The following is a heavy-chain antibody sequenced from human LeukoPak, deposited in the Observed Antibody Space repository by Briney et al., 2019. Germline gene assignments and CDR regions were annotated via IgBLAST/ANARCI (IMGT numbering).Heavy chain of an antibody. Sequence: GGSLRLSCATSGFNFSRHWMTWVRQAPGKGLEWVANINQDGSDIYYVYSVKGRFTISRQNAKNSLDVQRNSLRSEDTAVYYCARVTTVTRYLFDYWGQGTLVTVSS. V-gene: IGHV3-7*04. CDR3: ARVTTVTRYLFDY. J-gene: IGHJ4*02. CDR1: GFNFSRHW. D-gene: IGHD4-11*01. CDR2: INQDGSDI.